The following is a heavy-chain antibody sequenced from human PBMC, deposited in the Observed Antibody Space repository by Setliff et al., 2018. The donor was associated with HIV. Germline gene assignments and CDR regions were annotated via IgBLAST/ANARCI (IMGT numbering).Heavy chain of an antibody. D-gene: IGHD3-10*01. CDR3: VRDLLWAFDM. V-gene: IGHV3-21*05. Sequence: GGPLRLSCAASGFTFGSYSMNWVRQAPGKGLEWISYITKRADETHYADSVKGRFSISRDTAKNSLYLQMNSLRPEDTALYYCVRDLLWAFDMWGPGTMVTVSS. J-gene: IGHJ3*02. CDR1: GFTFGSYS. CDR2: ITKRADET.